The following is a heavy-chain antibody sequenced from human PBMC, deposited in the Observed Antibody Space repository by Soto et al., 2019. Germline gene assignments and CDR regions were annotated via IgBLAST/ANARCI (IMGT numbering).Heavy chain of an antibody. J-gene: IGHJ6*02. CDR1: DFTFSNAW. CDR2: IKSKTDGGTT. Sequence: GGSLRLSCAASDFTFSNAWMNWVRQAPGKGLEWVGRIKSKTDGGTTNYAAPVKGRFTISRDDSKNTLYLQMNSLKTEDTAVYYCTTQTYYYDSSGYYGYYYGMDVWGQGTTVTVSS. CDR3: TTQTYYYDSSGYYGYYYGMDV. D-gene: IGHD3-22*01. V-gene: IGHV3-15*07.